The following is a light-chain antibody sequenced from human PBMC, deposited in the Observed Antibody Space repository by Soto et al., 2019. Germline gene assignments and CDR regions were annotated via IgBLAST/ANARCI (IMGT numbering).Light chain of an antibody. Sequence: EVVLTQYPGTLSLSPGERGTLSCRASQSVSSSYLAWYQQKPGQAPRLLIYGASSRATGIPDRFSGSGSGTDFTLTISRLEPEDFAVYYCQDYGSSQWTFGQRSKVDI. V-gene: IGKV3-20*01. CDR2: GAS. CDR1: QSVSSSY. J-gene: IGKJ1*01. CDR3: QDYGSSQWT.